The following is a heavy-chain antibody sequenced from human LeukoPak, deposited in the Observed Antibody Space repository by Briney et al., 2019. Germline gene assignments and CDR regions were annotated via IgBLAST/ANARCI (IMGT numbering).Heavy chain of an antibody. V-gene: IGHV4-61*01. D-gene: IGHD6-13*01. CDR1: GGSVSSDIYY. Sequence: KPSETLSLTCTVSGGSVSSDIYYWSWIRQPPGEGLEWIVYVYYSGSTYYNPSLKSRVTISVYTSKNQYSLKLSSVTAADTAVYYCARDRIAAAGNYYYYGMDVWGQGTTVTVSS. CDR3: ARDRIAAAGNYYYYGMDV. J-gene: IGHJ6*02. CDR2: VYYSGST.